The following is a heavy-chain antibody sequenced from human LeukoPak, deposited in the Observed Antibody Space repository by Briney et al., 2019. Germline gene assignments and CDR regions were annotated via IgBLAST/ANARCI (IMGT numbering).Heavy chain of an antibody. CDR2: ISYDGSNK. CDR3: AKETPYNWNDGRLYYFDY. CDR1: GFTFSSYG. V-gene: IGHV3-30*18. J-gene: IGHJ4*02. D-gene: IGHD1-1*01. Sequence: GGSLRLSCAASGFTFSSYGMHWVRQAPGKGLEWVAVISYDGSNKYYADSVKGRFTISRDNSKNTLYLQMNSLRAEDTAVYYCAKETPYNWNDGRLYYFDYWGQGTLVTVSS.